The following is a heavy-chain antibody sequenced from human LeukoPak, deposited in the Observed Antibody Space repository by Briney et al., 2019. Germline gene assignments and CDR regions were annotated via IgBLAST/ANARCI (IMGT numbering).Heavy chain of an antibody. Sequence: GASVKVSCKASGYTFTGYYMHWVRQAPGQGLGWMGWINPNSGGTNYAQKLQGRVTMTRDTSISTAYMELSRLRSDDTAVYYCASLVAAAGTGRNFDYWGQGTLVTVSS. V-gene: IGHV1-2*02. J-gene: IGHJ4*02. CDR2: INPNSGGT. D-gene: IGHD6-13*01. CDR3: ASLVAAAGTGRNFDY. CDR1: GYTFTGYY.